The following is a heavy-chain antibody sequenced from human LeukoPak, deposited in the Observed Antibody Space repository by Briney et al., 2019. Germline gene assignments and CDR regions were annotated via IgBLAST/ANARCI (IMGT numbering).Heavy chain of an antibody. V-gene: IGHV3-48*01. J-gene: IGHJ6*03. Sequence: PGGSLRLSCAASGFTFSSYSMNWVRQAPGKGLEWVSYISSSSSTIYYADSVKGRFTISRDNAKNSLYLQMNSLRAEDTAVYYCARDPLGYCSGGSCYYYYMDVWGKGTTVTVSS. D-gene: IGHD2-15*01. CDR3: ARDPLGYCSGGSCYYYYMDV. CDR1: GFTFSSYS. CDR2: ISSSSSTI.